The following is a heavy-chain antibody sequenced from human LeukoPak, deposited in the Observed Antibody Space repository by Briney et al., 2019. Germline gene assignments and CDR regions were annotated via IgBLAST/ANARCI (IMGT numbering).Heavy chain of an antibody. CDR3: ASLYYDILTGYPTLPFDY. D-gene: IGHD3-9*01. V-gene: IGHV4-39*01. CDR2: IYYSGST. CDR1: GGSISSNNCY. J-gene: IGHJ4*02. Sequence: SETLSLTCTVSGGSISSNNCYWGWIRQPPGKGLEWIGSIYYSGSTYYNPSLKSRVTISVDTSKNQFSLKLSSVTAADTAVYYCASLYYDILTGYPTLPFDYWGQGTLVTVSS.